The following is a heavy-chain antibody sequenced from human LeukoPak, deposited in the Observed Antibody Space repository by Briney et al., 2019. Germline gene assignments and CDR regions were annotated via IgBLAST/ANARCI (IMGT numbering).Heavy chain of an antibody. Sequence: ALVKVSCKASGYTFTSYGISGVRQAPGQGLDGMGWISAYNGNTNYAQKLQGRVTMTTDTSTSTAYMELRSLRSDDTAVYYCARDREWELQTFDYWGQGTLVTVSS. J-gene: IGHJ4*02. CDR1: GYTFTSYG. V-gene: IGHV1-18*01. CDR2: ISAYNGNT. D-gene: IGHD1-26*01. CDR3: ARDREWELQTFDY.